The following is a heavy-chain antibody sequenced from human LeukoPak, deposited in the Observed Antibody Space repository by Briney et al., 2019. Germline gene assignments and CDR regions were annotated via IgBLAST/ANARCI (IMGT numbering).Heavy chain of an antibody. Sequence: ASVKVSCKASGYTFTSYYMHWVRQAPGQGLGWMGIINPSGGSTSYAQKFQGRVTMTRDMSTSTVYMELSSLRSEDTAVYYCARADTAMVPEFDYWGQGTLVTVSS. CDR3: ARADTAMVPEFDY. CDR1: GYTFTSYY. D-gene: IGHD5-18*01. CDR2: INPSGGST. V-gene: IGHV1-46*01. J-gene: IGHJ4*02.